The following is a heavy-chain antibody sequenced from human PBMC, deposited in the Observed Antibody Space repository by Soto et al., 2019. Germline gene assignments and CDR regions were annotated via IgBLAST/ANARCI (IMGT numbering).Heavy chain of an antibody. CDR3: TRWDGRCSGGSCFFDS. J-gene: IGHJ4*02. Sequence: EVQLVESGGGLVQSGGSLRLSCIASGFSLTQYWMGWVRQTPRKGLEWVAKINEDGTKRDYMESVEGRFTISRDNAKNSVSLQMNSLRADDTAVYFCTRWDGRCSGGSCFFDSWGQGTLVTVSS. CDR2: INEDGTKR. CDR1: GFSLTQYW. V-gene: IGHV3-7*01. D-gene: IGHD2-15*01.